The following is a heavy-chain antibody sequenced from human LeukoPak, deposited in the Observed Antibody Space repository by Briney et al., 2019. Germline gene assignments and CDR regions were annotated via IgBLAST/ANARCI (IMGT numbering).Heavy chain of an antibody. CDR3: ARGTYYYGSGSHWFDP. D-gene: IGHD3-10*01. V-gene: IGHV4-30-4*07. Sequence: SETLSLTCTVSGGSISSGGYSWSWIRQPPGKGLEWIGYIYYSGSTYYNPSLKSRVTISVDTSKNQFSLKLSSVTAADTAVYYCARGTYYYGSGSHWFDPWGQGTLVTVSS. CDR1: GGSISSGGYS. CDR2: IYYSGST. J-gene: IGHJ5*02.